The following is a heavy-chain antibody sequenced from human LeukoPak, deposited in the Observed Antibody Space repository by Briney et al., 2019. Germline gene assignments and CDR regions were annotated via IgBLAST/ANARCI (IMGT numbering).Heavy chain of an antibody. Sequence: PGRSLRLSCAASGFTFSSYGMHWVRQAPGKGLEWVAVIWYDGSNKYYADSVKGRFTISRDNSKNTLYLQMNSLRAEDTAVYYCARPRGYSYALDYWGQGTLVTVSS. V-gene: IGHV3-33*01. D-gene: IGHD5-18*01. CDR2: IWYDGSNK. J-gene: IGHJ4*02. CDR3: ARPRGYSYALDY. CDR1: GFTFSSYG.